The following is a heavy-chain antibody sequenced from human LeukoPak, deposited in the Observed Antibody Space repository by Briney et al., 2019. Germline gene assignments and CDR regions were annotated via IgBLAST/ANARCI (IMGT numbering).Heavy chain of an antibody. CDR2: INHSGST. J-gene: IGHJ6*03. CDR1: GGSIINNY. V-gene: IGHV4-59*08. Sequence: SETLSLTSAVSGGSIINNYGSWLRQPPGKGLELMGYINHSGSTNYNLSLKSRVTISVDTSKNQFYLKLNSVTAADTAVYYCARRAPNFQFHYYMDVWGKGATVTVSS. CDR3: ARRAPNFQFHYYMDV. D-gene: IGHD2-8*01.